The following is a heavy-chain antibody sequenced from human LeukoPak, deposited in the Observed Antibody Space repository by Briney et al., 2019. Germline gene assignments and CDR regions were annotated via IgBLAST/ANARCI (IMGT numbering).Heavy chain of an antibody. J-gene: IGHJ6*03. V-gene: IGHV1-18*01. D-gene: IGHD5-18*01. Sequence: ASVKVSCKASGYTFTSYGISWVRQAPGHRREWMGWISAYNGNTNYAQKLQGRVTMTTDTSTSTAYMELRSLRSDDTAVYYCARDFVDTAPQLYYYYMDVWGKGTTVTVSS. CDR2: ISAYNGNT. CDR3: ARDFVDTAPQLYYYYMDV. CDR1: GYTFTSYG.